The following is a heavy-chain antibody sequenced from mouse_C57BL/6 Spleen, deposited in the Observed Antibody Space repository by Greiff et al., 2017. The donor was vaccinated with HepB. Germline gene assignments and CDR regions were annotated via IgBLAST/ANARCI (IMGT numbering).Heavy chain of an antibody. CDR1: GYTFTDYN. J-gene: IGHJ1*03. V-gene: IGHV1-22*01. CDR3: ARGSHWYCDV. CDR2: INPNNGGT. Sequence: EVQLQQSGPELVKPGASVKMSCKASGYTFTDYNMHWVKQSHGKSLEWIGYINPNNGGTSYNQTFKGKATLTVNKSYSTACMELRSRASEDSAVYYCARGSHWYCDVWGTGTTVTVSS. D-gene: IGHD1-1*02.